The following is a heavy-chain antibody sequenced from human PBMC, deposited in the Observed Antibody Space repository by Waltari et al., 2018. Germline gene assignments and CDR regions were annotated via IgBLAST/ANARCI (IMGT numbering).Heavy chain of an antibody. CDR2: TRDDAINK. CDR3: AKDGRYCSSTSCDSYYFYYMDV. J-gene: IGHJ6*03. Sequence: QVQLVESGGGVVQPGGSLRLSCAASGFTFSNYGMHWVRQAPGKGLEWVALTRDDAINKYDVDSVKGRFTISRDNSKNTLFLQMNSLRPEDTAVYYCAKDGRYCSSTSCDSYYFYYMDVWGKGTTVTVSS. CDR1: GFTFSNYG. D-gene: IGHD2-2*01. V-gene: IGHV3-30*02.